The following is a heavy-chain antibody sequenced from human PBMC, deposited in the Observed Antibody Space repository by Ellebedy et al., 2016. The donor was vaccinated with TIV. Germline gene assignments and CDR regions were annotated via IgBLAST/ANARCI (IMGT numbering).Heavy chain of an antibody. D-gene: IGHD4-11*01. CDR1: GYTFTHYG. CDR2: IIPIFGTA. CDR3: ASGRTTISTWHYYGLDV. Sequence: AASVKVSCKASGYTFTHYGISWVRQAPGQGLDWMGGIIPIFGTANYAQKFQGRVTITADESTSTAYMELSSLRSEDTAVYYCASGRTTISTWHYYGLDVWGQGTTVTVSS. V-gene: IGHV1-69*13. J-gene: IGHJ6*02.